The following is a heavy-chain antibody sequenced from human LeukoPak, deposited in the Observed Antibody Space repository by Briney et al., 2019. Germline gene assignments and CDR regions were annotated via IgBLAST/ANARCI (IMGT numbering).Heavy chain of an antibody. V-gene: IGHV1-2*02. CDR2: INPNSGGT. CDR3: ARVGLERVPHNWFDP. J-gene: IGHJ5*02. D-gene: IGHD3/OR15-3a*01. Sequence: ASVKVSCKASGYTFTGYYMHWVRQAPGQGLEWMGWINPNSGGTNYAQKFQGRVTMTRDTSISTAYMELSRLRSDDTAVYYCARVGLERVPHNWFDPWGQGTLVTVSS. CDR1: GYTFTGYY.